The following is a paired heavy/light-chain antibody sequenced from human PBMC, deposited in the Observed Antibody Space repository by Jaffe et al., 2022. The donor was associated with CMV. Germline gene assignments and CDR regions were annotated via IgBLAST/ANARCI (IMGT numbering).Heavy chain of an antibody. D-gene: IGHD6-25*01. V-gene: IGHV3-33*01. Sequence: QVQLVESGGGVVQPGTSLRLSCTTSGFVFSSYGMDWVRQAPGKGLEWVAVIWYDGNKQYYADSVRGRFTISRDNSRNTLYLQMDDLTPDDTAVYYCARDRAPAAPYYLDFSDHGTLVTVSS. CDR2: IWYDGNKQ. J-gene: IGHJ4*01. CDR3: ARDRAPAAPYYLDF. CDR1: GFVFSSYG.
Light chain of an antibody. Sequence: DIQMTQSPSTLSASLGDRVTISCRASQSISNWLAWYQQKPGKAPKVLIYKASTLERGVPSRFSGSGSGTEFTLTISSLRPDDFATYYCQQYNTYPLTFGRGTKVEIK. J-gene: IGKJ4*01. V-gene: IGKV1-5*03. CDR2: KAS. CDR3: QQYNTYPLT. CDR1: QSISNW.